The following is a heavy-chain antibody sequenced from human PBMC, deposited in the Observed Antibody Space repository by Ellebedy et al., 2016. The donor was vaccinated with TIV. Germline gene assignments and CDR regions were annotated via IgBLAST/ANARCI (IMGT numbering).Heavy chain of an antibody. V-gene: IGHV4-39*07. J-gene: IGHJ4*02. CDR2: IFYTGST. CDR1: GDSISGSDYY. Sequence: GSLRLXCTVSGDSISGSDYYWGWIRQPPGKGLEWIGSIFYTGSTYYNPSLKSRVTISADTSKNQFSLKLSSATAADTAVYYCLRGLRWGQGTLVTVSS. D-gene: IGHD3-16*01. CDR3: LRGLR.